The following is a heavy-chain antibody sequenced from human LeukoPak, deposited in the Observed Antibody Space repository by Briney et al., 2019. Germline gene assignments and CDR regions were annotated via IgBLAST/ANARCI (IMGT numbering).Heavy chain of an antibody. CDR3: ASGYGSGRLHYFFDY. CDR2: MNPSGGST. CDR1: GYTFTSYD. V-gene: IGHV1-46*01. D-gene: IGHD3-10*01. J-gene: IGHJ4*02. Sequence: GASVTLPCKSSGYTFTSYDMHWVRQAPRQGLSWMGRMNPSGGSTNYAQKFQGRVTMTRDTSTSTVYMELSSLRSEVTAVYYCASGYGSGRLHYFFDYCGQGALVSVS.